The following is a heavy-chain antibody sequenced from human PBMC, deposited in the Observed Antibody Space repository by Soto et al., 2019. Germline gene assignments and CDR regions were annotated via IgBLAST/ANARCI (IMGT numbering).Heavy chain of an antibody. J-gene: IGHJ6*02. CDR3: ARLGGYCSTTGCYGYYAMDV. V-gene: IGHV4-39*01. D-gene: IGHD2-2*01. Sequence: SETLSLTSTVSGGSISSSNYYWGWIRQPPGKGLEWIGSIYYSGNTYYNPSLKSRVTMSVDTSKNQFSLKLSSVTAADTAVYYCARLGGYCSTTGCYGYYAMDVWGQGTTVTVSS. CDR2: IYYSGNT. CDR1: GGSISSSNYY.